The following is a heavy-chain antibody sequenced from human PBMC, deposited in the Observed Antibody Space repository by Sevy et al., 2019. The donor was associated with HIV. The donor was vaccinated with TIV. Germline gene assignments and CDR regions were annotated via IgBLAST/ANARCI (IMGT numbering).Heavy chain of an antibody. V-gene: IGHV5-51*01. J-gene: IGHJ4*02. D-gene: IGHD2-15*01. CDR1: GYTFTDYW. CDR2: INPDGSET. Sequence: GESLKISCKASGYTFTDYWIGWVRQTAGKGLEWMGVINPDGSETSYNPSFLVLVTISADRSLNTAYLQWRSLKASDTDMYFCSRSGCRGGSCLSIDYWGQGSLVTVSS. CDR3: SRSGCRGGSCLSIDY.